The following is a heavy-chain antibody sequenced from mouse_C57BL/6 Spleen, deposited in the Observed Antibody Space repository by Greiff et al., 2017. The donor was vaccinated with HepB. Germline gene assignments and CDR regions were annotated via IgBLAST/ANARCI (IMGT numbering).Heavy chain of an antibody. CDR2: INYDGSST. Sequence: EVKVEESEGGLVQPGSSMKLSCTASGFTFSDYYMAWVRQVPEKGLEWVANINYDGSSTYYLDSLKSRFIISRDNAKNILYLQMSSLKSEDTATYYCARYYGAYFDVWGTGTTVTVSS. CDR3: ARYYGAYFDV. J-gene: IGHJ1*03. D-gene: IGHD1-1*01. V-gene: IGHV5-16*01. CDR1: GFTFSDYY.